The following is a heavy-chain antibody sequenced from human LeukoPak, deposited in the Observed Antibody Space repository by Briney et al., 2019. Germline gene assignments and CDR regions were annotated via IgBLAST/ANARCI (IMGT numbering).Heavy chain of an antibody. J-gene: IGHJ4*02. D-gene: IGHD3-10*01. CDR3: ARDRGGSYFFPDY. CDR2: LWNDGSDK. CDR1: EFTFSSYG. Sequence: GRSLRLSCAASEFTFSSYGIHWVRQTPGKGLEWVAVLWNDGSDKYYVDSVKGRFTISRDNSKNTLYLQMNSLRAEDAAVYYCARDRGGSYFFPDYWGQGTLVTVSS. V-gene: IGHV3-33*01.